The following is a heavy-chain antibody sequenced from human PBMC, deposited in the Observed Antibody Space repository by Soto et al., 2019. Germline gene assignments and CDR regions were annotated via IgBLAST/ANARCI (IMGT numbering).Heavy chain of an antibody. CDR2: IYHTGIA. J-gene: IGHJ6*02. CDR1: GDSITNNHW. Sequence: PSETLSLTCTVYGDSITNNHWWICVRQPPGKGPELIGEIYHTGIANYNPSLESRVAFSVDKSKNQFSLSLASVTAAETAVYYCVSKLGTYHYGLDVWGQGTTVTVSS. V-gene: IGHV4-4*02. CDR3: VSKLGTYHYGLDV. D-gene: IGHD3-16*01.